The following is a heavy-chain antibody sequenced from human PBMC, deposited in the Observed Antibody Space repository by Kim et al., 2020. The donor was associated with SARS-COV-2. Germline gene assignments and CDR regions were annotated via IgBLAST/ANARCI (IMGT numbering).Heavy chain of an antibody. Sequence: KRYSQSLKSRLTITKDTSKNQVVLTMTNMDPVDTATYYCAHRQSLYGSLVWGQGTLVTVSS. CDR3: AHRQSLYGSLV. CDR2: K. D-gene: IGHD3-10*01. J-gene: IGHJ4*02. V-gene: IGHV2-5*01.